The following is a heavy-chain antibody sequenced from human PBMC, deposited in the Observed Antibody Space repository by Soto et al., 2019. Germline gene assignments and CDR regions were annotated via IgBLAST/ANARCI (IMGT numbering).Heavy chain of an antibody. CDR2: ISAYNGNT. V-gene: IGHV1-18*01. Sequence: ASVKVSCKASGYTFTSYGISWVRQAPGQGLEWMGWISAYNGNTNYAQKLQGRVTMTTDTSTSTAYMELRSLRSDDTAVYYCARVATIDYYYYYGMDVWGQGTTVTVSS. J-gene: IGHJ6*02. CDR1: GYTFTSYG. D-gene: IGHD5-12*01. CDR3: ARVATIDYYYYYGMDV.